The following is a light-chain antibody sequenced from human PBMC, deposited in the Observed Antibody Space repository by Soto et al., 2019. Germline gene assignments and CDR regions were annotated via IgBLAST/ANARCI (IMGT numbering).Light chain of an antibody. CDR3: QQYNSYSLFT. CDR2: KAS. CDR1: QNINSW. Sequence: DIQMAQSPSTLSASVGDRVTITCRASQNINSWLAWNQQKPGKAPNLLIYKASTLESGVPSRFSGSGSGTEYTLTISCLQPDDFATYYCQQYNSYSLFTFGPGTKVDIK. J-gene: IGKJ3*01. V-gene: IGKV1-5*03.